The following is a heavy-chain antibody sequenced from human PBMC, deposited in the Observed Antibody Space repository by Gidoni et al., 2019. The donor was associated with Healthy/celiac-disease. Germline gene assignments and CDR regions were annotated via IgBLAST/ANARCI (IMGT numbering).Heavy chain of an antibody. Sequence: QVQLVQSGAEVKKPGSSVKVSCKASGGTFSSSAISWVRQAPGQGLEWMGGIIPIFGTANYAQKFQGRVTITADESTSTAYMELSSLRSEDTAVYYCARLRYCSSTSCYRTYYYYYGMDVWGQGTTVTVSS. CDR1: GGTFSSSA. D-gene: IGHD2-2*02. CDR3: ARLRYCSSTSCYRTYYYYYGMDV. CDR2: IIPIFGTA. J-gene: IGHJ6*02. V-gene: IGHV1-69*01.